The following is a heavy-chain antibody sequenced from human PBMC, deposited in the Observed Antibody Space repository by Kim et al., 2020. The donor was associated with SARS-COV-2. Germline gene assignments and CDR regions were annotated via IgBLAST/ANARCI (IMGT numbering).Heavy chain of an antibody. J-gene: IGHJ6*02. CDR3: ARDLRWDPDFYYYGMDV. CDR1: GFTFSSYA. Sequence: GGSLRLSCAASGFTFSSYAMHWVRQAPGKGLEWVAVISYDGSNKYYADSVKGRFTISRDNSKNTLYLQMNSLRAEDTAVYYCARDLRWDPDFYYYGMDVWGQGTTVTVSS. CDR2: ISYDGSNK. D-gene: IGHD3-3*01. V-gene: IGHV3-30*04.